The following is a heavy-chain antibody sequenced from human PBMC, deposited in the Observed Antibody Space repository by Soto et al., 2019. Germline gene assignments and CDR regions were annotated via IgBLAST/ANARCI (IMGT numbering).Heavy chain of an antibody. D-gene: IGHD3-22*01. Sequence: PGESLKISCKGSGYTFTSYWIGWVRQMPGKGLEWMGIIYPGDSDTRYSPSFQGQVTISADKSINTAYLQWSSLRASDTAMYYCARRTMIVPVRAFDICGQGTMVTVSS. CDR1: GYTFTSYW. CDR3: ARRTMIVPVRAFDI. V-gene: IGHV5-51*01. J-gene: IGHJ3*02. CDR2: IYPGDSDT.